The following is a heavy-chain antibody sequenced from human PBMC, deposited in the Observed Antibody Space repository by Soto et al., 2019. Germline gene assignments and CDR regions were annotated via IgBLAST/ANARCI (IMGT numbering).Heavy chain of an antibody. Sequence: QVQLVESGGGLVKPGGSLRLSCAASGFTFSDYYMSWIRQAPGKGLEWVSYISSSGPTMYYADSVKGRFTISRDNAKNALYLQMNSLRADDPAVYYCAIAHGGEYFQHWGQGTLVTVSS. D-gene: IGHD3-10*01. CDR1: GFTFSDYY. J-gene: IGHJ1*01. V-gene: IGHV3-11*01. CDR3: AIAHGGEYFQH. CDR2: ISSSGPTM.